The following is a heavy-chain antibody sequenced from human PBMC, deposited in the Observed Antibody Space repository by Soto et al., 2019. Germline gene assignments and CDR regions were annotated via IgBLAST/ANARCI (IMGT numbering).Heavy chain of an antibody. J-gene: IGHJ6*03. CDR2: IYFSGNT. V-gene: IGHV4-39*02. Sequence: SETLSLTCTVSGGSVRSSRYYWGWIRQPPGKGLEWIGSIYFSGNTYYNPSLKSRITISLDTSTNHFSLRLSSVTVADTAVYYCAILAYSNLSSTYYYYMDVWGKGTTVTVSS. CDR1: GGSVRSSRYY. CDR3: AILAYSNLSSTYYYYMDV. D-gene: IGHD4-4*01.